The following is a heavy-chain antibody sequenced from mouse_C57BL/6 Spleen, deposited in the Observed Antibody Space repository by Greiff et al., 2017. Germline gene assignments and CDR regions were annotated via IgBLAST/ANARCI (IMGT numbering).Heavy chain of an antibody. V-gene: IGHV1-53*01. D-gene: IGHD1-1*01. J-gene: IGHJ1*03. CDR3: ARSTTVVRGYFDV. CDR1: GYTFTSYW. Sequence: QVQLKQPGTELVKPGASVKLSCKASGYTFTSYWMHWVKQRPGQGLEWIGNINPSNGGTNYNEKFKSKATLTVDKSSSTAYMQLSSLTSEDSAVYYCARSTTVVRGYFDVWGTGTTVTVSS. CDR2: INPSNGGT.